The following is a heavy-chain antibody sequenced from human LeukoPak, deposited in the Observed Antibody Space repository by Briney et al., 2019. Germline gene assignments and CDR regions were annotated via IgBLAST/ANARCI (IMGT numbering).Heavy chain of an antibody. CDR3: ARAPPYCSSTSCPSLN. J-gene: IGHJ4*02. Sequence: GASVKVSCKASGYTFTGYYMHWVRQAPGQGLEWMGWINPNSGGTNYAQKFQGRVTMTRDTSISTAYMELSRLRSDDTAVYYCARAPPYCSSTSCPSLNWGQGTLVTVSS. CDR1: GYTFTGYY. CDR2: INPNSGGT. V-gene: IGHV1-2*02. D-gene: IGHD2-2*01.